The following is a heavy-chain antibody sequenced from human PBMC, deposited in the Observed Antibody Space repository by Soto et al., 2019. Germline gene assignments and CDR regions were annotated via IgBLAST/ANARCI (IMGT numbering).Heavy chain of an antibody. CDR1: GYTFTGNY. D-gene: IGHD1-7*01. CDR2: INPHSGGT. J-gene: IGHJ4*02. CDR3: AREHIMTGTRSFDY. Sequence: ASVKVSCKASGYTFTGNYVHWVRQAPGQGLEWLGWINPHSGGTDYAQGFQGRVTMTRDTSISTAYMELSRLTSDGTAVYYCAREHIMTGTRSFDYWGQGTLVTVSS. V-gene: IGHV1-2*02.